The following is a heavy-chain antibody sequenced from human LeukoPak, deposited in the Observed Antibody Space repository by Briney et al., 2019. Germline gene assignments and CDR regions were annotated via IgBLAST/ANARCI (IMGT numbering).Heavy chain of an antibody. CDR2: IIPIFATA. D-gene: IGHD6-6*01. Sequence: VASVKVSCKAFGGTFSSYAISWVRQAPGQGLEWMGGIIPIFATANYAQKFQGRVTITTDESTSTAYMELSSLRSEDTAVYYCVQSGAARNFDYWGQGTLVTVSS. CDR1: GGTFSSYA. J-gene: IGHJ4*02. CDR3: VQSGAARNFDY. V-gene: IGHV1-69*05.